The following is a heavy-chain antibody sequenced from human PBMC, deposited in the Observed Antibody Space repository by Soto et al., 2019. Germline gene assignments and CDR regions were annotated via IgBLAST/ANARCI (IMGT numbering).Heavy chain of an antibody. J-gene: IGHJ4*02. CDR3: ARQGGYSGYDLYYFDY. Sequence: QLQLQESGPGLVKPSETLSLTCTVSGGSISSSSYYWGWIRQPPGKGLEWIGSIYYSGSTYYNPSLKSRVTISVDTSKNQFSLKLSSVTAADTAVYYCARQGGYSGYDLYYFDYWGQGTLVTVSS. CDR2: IYYSGST. CDR1: GGSISSSSYY. V-gene: IGHV4-39*01. D-gene: IGHD5-12*01.